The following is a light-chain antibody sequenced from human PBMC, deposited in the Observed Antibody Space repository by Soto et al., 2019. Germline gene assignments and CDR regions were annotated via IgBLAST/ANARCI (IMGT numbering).Light chain of an antibody. CDR1: HRVSSY. V-gene: IGKV3-15*01. J-gene: IGKJ4*01. CDR3: QQYNAWPLT. CDR2: GAS. Sequence: EIVMTQSPATLSVSPGERATLSCRASHRVSSYLAWYQQNPGQAPRLLIYGASTRATGIPARFSGSGSGTEFTLTISSLQSEYFAVYYCQQYNAWPLTFGGGTKVEIK.